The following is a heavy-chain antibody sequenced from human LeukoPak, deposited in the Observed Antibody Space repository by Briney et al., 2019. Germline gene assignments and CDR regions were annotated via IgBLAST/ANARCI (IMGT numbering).Heavy chain of an antibody. V-gene: IGHV4-39*01. CDR1: GDSISSHNYY. CDR2: IYYSGST. CDR3: ARNSSSGWFDF. J-gene: IGHJ4*02. Sequence: PSETLSLTCAVSGDSISSHNYYWGWVRQPPGKGLEWHASIYYSGSTFYNPSLKSRFTISVDTSKNQFSLRLTSVNVADTAVYYCARNSSSGWFDFWGRGTLVTVSS. D-gene: IGHD6-19*01.